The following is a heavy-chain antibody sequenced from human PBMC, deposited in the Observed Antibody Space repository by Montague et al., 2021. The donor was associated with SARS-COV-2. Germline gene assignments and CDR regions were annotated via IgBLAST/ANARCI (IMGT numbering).Heavy chain of an antibody. CDR2: IHTSGST. CDR1: GGSISYGSYS. J-gene: IGHJ4*02. Sequence: TLSLTCTLSGGSISYGSYSWTWIRQPAGKGLEWIGRIHTSGSTNYXPSLKSRVAISIDTSKDQFSLELSSVTAADTAVYYCASSHCGGDCYSGQGTLVTVSS. CDR3: ASSHCGGDCY. V-gene: IGHV4-61*02. D-gene: IGHD2-21*02.